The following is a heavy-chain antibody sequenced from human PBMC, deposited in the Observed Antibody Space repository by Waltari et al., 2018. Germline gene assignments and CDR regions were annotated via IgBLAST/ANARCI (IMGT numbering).Heavy chain of an antibody. D-gene: IGHD6-6*01. CDR2: INPNSGGT. V-gene: IGHV1-2*06. J-gene: IGHJ4*02. Sequence: KASGYTFTGYYMHWVRQAPGQGLEWMGRINPNSGGTNYAQKFQGRVTMTRDTSISTAYMELSRLRSDDTAVYYCATDSSPRGYWGQGTLVTVSS. CDR3: ATDSSPRGY. CDR1: GYTFTGYY.